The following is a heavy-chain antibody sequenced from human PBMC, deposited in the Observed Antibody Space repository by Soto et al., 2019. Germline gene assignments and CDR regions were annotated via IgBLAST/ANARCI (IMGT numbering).Heavy chain of an antibody. J-gene: IGHJ3*02. D-gene: IGHD3-10*01. CDR1: GGTFSTYI. Sequence: QAQLVQSGAEVKKPGSSVKVSCKASGGTFSTYIISWVRQAPGQGLEWMGRIIPILGIANYAQNFQGRVTITADKSTGTVYMELSSLRSEDTAVYYWAREEYYGSGSYYNNDAFAIWGQGTMVTVSS. V-gene: IGHV1-69*08. CDR3: AREEYYGSGSYYNNDAFAI. CDR2: IIPILGIA.